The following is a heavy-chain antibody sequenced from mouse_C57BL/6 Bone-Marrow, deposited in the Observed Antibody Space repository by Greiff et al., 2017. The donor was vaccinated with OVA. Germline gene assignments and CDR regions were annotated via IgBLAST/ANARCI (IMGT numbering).Heavy chain of an antibody. D-gene: IGHD1-1*01. CDR2: IWSGGST. CDR3: ARRGYYGSSLYYAMDY. CDR1: GFSLTSYG. Sequence: VKLMESGPGLVQPSQSLSITCTVSGFSLTSYGVHWVRQSPGKGLEWLGVIWSGGSTDYNAAFISRLSISKDNSKSQVFFKMNSLQADDTAIYYCARRGYYGSSLYYAMDYWGQGTSVTVSS. V-gene: IGHV2-2*01. J-gene: IGHJ4*01.